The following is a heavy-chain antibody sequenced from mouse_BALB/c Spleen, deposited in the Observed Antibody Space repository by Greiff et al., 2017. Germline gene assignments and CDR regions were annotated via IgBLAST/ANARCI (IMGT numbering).Heavy chain of an antibody. CDR3: ARDTYGFDY. CDR2: IRNKANGYTT. Sequence: DVHLVESGGGLVQPGGSLRLSCATSGFTFTDYYMSWVRQPPGKALEWLGFIRNKANGYTTEYSASVKGRFTISRDNSQSILYLQMNTLRAEDSATYYCARDTYGFDYWGQGTTLTVSS. J-gene: IGHJ2*01. CDR1: GFTFTDYY. D-gene: IGHD1-1*01. V-gene: IGHV7-3*02.